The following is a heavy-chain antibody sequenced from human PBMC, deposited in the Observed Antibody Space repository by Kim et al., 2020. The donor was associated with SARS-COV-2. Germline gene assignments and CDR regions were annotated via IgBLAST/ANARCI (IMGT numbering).Heavy chain of an antibody. D-gene: IGHD2-8*01. V-gene: IGHV3-33*01. Sequence: GGSLRLSCAASGFTFSSYGMHWVRQAPGKGLEWVAVIWYDGSNKYYADSVKGRFTISRDNSKNTLYLQMNSLRAEDTAVYYCARGVDIVLMVGAFDIWGQGTMVTVSS. J-gene: IGHJ3*02. CDR3: ARGVDIVLMVGAFDI. CDR2: IWYDGSNK. CDR1: GFTFSSYG.